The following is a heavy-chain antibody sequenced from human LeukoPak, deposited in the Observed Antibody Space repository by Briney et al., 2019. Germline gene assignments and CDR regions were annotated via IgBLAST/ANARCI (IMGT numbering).Heavy chain of an antibody. D-gene: IGHD5-24*01. CDR1: GGTFSSYA. V-gene: IGHV1-69*05. CDR2: IIPIFGTA. CDR3: ASTQKIVEMATIGYYFDY. J-gene: IGHJ4*02. Sequence: SVKVSCKASGGTFSSYAISWVRQAPGQGLEWMGGIIPIFGTANYAQKFQGRVTITTDESTSTAYMELSSLRSEDTAVYYCASTQKIVEMATIGYYFDYWGQGTLVTVSS.